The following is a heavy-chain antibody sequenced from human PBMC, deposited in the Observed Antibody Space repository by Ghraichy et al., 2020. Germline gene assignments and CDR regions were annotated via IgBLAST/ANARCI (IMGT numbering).Heavy chain of an antibody. CDR2: ISSGSSTI. J-gene: IGHJ4*02. CDR3: ARRARAIDY. V-gene: IGHV3-48*01. Sequence: GESLNISCTASGFTFSSYSMNWVRQAPGKGLEWVSYISSGSSTIYYADSVKGRFTISRDNAKNSLYLQMNSLRAEDTAVYYCARRARAIDYWGQGTLVTVSS. D-gene: IGHD1-26*01. CDR1: GFTFSSYS.